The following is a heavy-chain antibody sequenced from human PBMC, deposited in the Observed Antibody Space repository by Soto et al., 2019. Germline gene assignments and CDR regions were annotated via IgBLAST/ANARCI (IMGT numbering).Heavy chain of an antibody. CDR1: GFTFSGSA. V-gene: IGHV3-73*01. CDR3: TRLNLYSGSYHGGGAFDI. CDR2: IRSKANSYAT. J-gene: IGHJ3*02. Sequence: GGSLRLSCAASGFTFSGSAMHRVRQASGKGLEWVGRIRSKANSYATAYAASVKGRFTISRDDSKNTAYLQMNSLKTEDTAVYYCTRLNLYSGSYHGGGAFDIWGQGTMVTVSS. D-gene: IGHD1-26*01.